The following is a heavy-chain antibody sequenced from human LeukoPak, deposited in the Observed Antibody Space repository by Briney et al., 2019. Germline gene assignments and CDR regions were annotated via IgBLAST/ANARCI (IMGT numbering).Heavy chain of an antibody. D-gene: IGHD6-13*01. J-gene: IGHJ4*02. CDR3: ARGTLAAPGADY. CDR1: GFTLSNYW. V-gene: IGHV3-7*01. CDR2: IRQDGEEK. Sequence: GGSLRLSCAASGFTLSNYWMVWFRQAPGKGLEWLGNIRQDGEEKNYLDSVKGRFTFSRDNAKNSLYLQMDSLRAEDTAVYYCARGTLAAPGADYWGQGTLVRVSS.